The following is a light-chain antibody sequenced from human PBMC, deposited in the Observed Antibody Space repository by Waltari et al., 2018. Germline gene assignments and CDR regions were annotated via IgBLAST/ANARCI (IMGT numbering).Light chain of an antibody. V-gene: IGLV1-51*02. CDR1: RSNIETNY. J-gene: IGLJ2*01. CDR3: ATWDVRLTIIL. CDR2: END. Sequence: QSVLTQPPSMSAAPGQKVTISCSGGRSNIETNYVAWYQKVPGTAPKLLIYENDRRARGMPARFSCSKSGTSATLDIIGLQTGDEADYYCATWDVRLTIILFGGGTKLTVL.